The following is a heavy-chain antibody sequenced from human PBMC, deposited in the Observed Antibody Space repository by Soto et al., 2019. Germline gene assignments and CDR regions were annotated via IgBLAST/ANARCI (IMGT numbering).Heavy chain of an antibody. D-gene: IGHD3-22*01. CDR2: IYYSGNT. J-gene: IGHJ4*01. CDR1: GDSISSYY. CDR3: ARNSNYYFNYFDY. Sequence: QVQLQESGPGLVKPSETLSLTCTVSGDSISSYYWSWIRQPPGKGLEWIGYIYYSGNTNYNPSLKSRVTISVDTSKNQFSLKLSSVTAADTAVYYCARNSNYYFNYFDYWGHGTLVTVSS. V-gene: IGHV4-59*01.